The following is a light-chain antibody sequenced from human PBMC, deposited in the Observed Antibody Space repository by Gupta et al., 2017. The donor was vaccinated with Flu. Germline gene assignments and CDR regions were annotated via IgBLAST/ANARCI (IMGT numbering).Light chain of an antibody. CDR3: QQYAGSPTWT. CDR2: GAS. CDR1: QSISGFY. Sequence: DIVLTQSPGTLSLSPGERATLSCRASQSISGFYLAWYQQKPVQAPRLLIYGASSRATGIPDRFRGSGSGTDFTLTINRLEPEDFTVYYCQQYAGSPTWTFGQETKVEIK. V-gene: IGKV3-20*01. J-gene: IGKJ1*01.